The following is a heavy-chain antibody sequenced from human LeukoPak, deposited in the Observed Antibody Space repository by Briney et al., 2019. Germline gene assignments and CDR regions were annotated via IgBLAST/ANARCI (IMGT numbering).Heavy chain of an antibody. Sequence: ASVKVSCKASGYTFTSYGISWVRQAPGQGLEWMGWISAYNGNTNYAQKLQGRVTMTTDTSTSTAYMELRSLRSDDTAVYYCARDLEYYDFWSGYPSTSWGRGTLVTVSS. CDR3: ARDLEYYDFWSGYPSTS. J-gene: IGHJ5*02. V-gene: IGHV1-18*01. CDR1: GYTFTSYG. CDR2: ISAYNGNT. D-gene: IGHD3-3*01.